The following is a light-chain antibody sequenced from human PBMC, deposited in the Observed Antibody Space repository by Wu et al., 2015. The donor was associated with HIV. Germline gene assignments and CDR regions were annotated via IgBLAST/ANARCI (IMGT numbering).Light chain of an antibody. CDR1: QNVKNRY. CDR2: GAS. J-gene: IGKJ5*01. CDR3: QQYGSSPIT. Sequence: EIALRQSPGTLSLSPGQRAILSCRASQNVKNRYVAWYQQKPGQAPRLLIFGASSRATGTPDRFSGFGAGTDFSLIISTLEPEDFAMYFCQQYGSSPITFGQGTRLENK. V-gene: IGKV3-20*01.